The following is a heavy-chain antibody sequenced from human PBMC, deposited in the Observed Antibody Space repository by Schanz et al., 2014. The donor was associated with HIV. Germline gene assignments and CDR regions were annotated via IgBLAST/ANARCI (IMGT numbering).Heavy chain of an antibody. J-gene: IGHJ6*02. V-gene: IGHV3-74*01. CDR1: GFTFSNYW. D-gene: IGHD3-16*01. CDR3: ASGVRGRYYYYAMDV. CDR2: INSDGRSA. Sequence: EVQLVESGGGLVQPGGSLRLSCTASGFTFSNYWMHWVRQVPGKGLVWVSRINSDGRSANYADSVKGRFTISRDNAKNTLILQMNSRRDEDTAVYYCASGVRGRYYYYAMDVWGQGTTVTVSS.